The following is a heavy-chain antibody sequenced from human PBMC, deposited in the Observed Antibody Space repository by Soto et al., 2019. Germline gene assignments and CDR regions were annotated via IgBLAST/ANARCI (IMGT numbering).Heavy chain of an antibody. CDR1: GFTFSSYG. V-gene: IGHV3-30*18. D-gene: IGHD3-22*01. CDR3: AKDPPIGGMDV. Sequence: WGALRLSCADSGFTFSSYGMHWVRQAPGKGLEWVAVISYDGSNKYYADSVKGRFTISRDNSKNTLYLQMNSLRAEDTAVYYCAKDPPIGGMDVWGQGTTVTVSS. CDR2: ISYDGSNK. J-gene: IGHJ6*02.